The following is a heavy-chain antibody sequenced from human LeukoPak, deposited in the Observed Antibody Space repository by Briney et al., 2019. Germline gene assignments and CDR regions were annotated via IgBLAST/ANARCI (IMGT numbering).Heavy chain of an antibody. CDR3: ARDGSGRVPEMSAPDY. J-gene: IGHJ4*02. CDR2: IRSSSSTI. CDR1: GFTFSSYS. Sequence: GGSLRLSCAASGFTFSSYSMNWVRQAPGKGLEWVSYIRSSSSTIYYADSVRGRFTISRDNAKNSLYLQMNSLRAEDTAVYYCARDGSGRVPEMSAPDYWGQGTLVTVSS. V-gene: IGHV3-48*01. D-gene: IGHD3-10*01.